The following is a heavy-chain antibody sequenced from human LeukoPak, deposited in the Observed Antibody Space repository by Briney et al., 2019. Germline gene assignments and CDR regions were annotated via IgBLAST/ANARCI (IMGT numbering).Heavy chain of an antibody. CDR2: ISYDGSNK. D-gene: IGHD6-13*01. Sequence: GRSLRLPCAASGFTFSSYGMHWVRQAPGKGLEWVAVISYDGSNKYYADSVKGRFTISRDNSKNTLYLQMNSLRAEDTAVYYCAQLGYYFDYWGQGTLVTVSS. CDR3: AQLGYYFDY. CDR1: GFTFSSYG. V-gene: IGHV3-30*03. J-gene: IGHJ4*02.